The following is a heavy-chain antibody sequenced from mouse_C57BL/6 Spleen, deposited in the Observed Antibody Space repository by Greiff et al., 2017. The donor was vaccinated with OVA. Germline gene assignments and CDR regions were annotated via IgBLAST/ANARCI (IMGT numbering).Heavy chain of an antibody. CDR3: ARERDYDDLGFAY. CDR2: IWSGGST. CDR1: GFSLTSYG. J-gene: IGHJ3*01. Sequence: VKLVESGPGLVQPSQSLSITCTVSGFSLTSYGVHWVRQSPGKGLEWLGVIWSGGSTDYNAAFISRLSISKDNSKSQVFFKMNSLQADDTAIYYCARERDYDDLGFAYWGQGTLVTVSA. V-gene: IGHV2-2*01. D-gene: IGHD2-4*01.